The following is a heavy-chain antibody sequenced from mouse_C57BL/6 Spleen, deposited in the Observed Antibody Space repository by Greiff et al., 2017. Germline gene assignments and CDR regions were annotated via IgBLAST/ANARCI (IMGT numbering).Heavy chain of an antibody. V-gene: IGHV1-81*01. CDR1: GYTFTSYG. CDR2: IYPRSGNT. J-gene: IGHJ3*01. CDR3: AREHDGYSGRFAY. D-gene: IGHD2-3*01. Sequence: QVQLQQSGAELARPGASVKLSCKASGYTFTSYGISWVKQRTGQGLEWIGEIYPRSGNTYYNEKFKGKATLTADKSSSTAYMELRSLTSEDSAVYFCAREHDGYSGRFAYWGQGTLVTVSA.